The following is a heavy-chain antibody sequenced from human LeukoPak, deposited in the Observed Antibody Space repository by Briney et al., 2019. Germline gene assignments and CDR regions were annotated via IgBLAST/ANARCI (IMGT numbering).Heavy chain of an antibody. V-gene: IGHV4-59*01. D-gene: IGHD4-23*01. J-gene: IGHJ3*02. CDR2: ISYSGST. CDR3: ARAPFYGTNSRGAFEI. Sequence: SETLSLTCTVSGGSISNYYWSWMRQPPGKGLEWIGYISYSGSTYSNPSLKSRLTISVDTSKNYFSLKLSSVTAADTAVYYCARAPFYGTNSRGAFEIWGQGTMVTVSS. CDR1: GGSISNYY.